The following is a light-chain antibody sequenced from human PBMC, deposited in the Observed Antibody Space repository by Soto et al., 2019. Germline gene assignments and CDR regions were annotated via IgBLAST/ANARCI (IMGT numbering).Light chain of an antibody. J-gene: IGKJ5*01. CDR3: QQYGSSPTIT. V-gene: IGKV3-20*01. CDR1: QSVSSRY. Sequence: EILLTQSRGTLSLSPGERATLSWGASQSVSSRYLASYQQKPGQAPRLLICGASSRATGIPDRFSGSGSGTDFTLTISRLETEDFAVYYCQQYGSSPTITFGHGTRLEIK. CDR2: GAS.